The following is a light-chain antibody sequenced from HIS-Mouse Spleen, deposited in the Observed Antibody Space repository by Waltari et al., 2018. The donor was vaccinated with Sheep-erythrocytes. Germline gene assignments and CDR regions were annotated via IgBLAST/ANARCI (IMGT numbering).Light chain of an antibody. Sequence: QSALPQPRSVSGSPGTSSAVGGYNYVSWYQQHPGKAPKLMIYDVSKRPSGVPDRFSGSKSGNTASLTISGLQAEDEADYYCCSYAGSYNHVFATGTKVTVL. J-gene: IGLJ1*01. CDR1: SSAVGGYNY. CDR2: DVS. CDR3: CSYAGSYNHV. V-gene: IGLV2-11*01.